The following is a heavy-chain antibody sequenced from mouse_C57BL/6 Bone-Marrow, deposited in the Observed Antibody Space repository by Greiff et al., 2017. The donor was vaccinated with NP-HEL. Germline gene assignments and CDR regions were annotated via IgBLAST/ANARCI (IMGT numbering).Heavy chain of an antibody. Sequence: EVKLQESGPGLVKPSQSLSLTCSVTGYSITSGYYWNWLRRFPGNKLEWVGSISYDGSNNYSPSLTNRISITRDPSQHHFFLLLHSVPAEHTATYYCARAYGNYLDYWGQGTTLTGSS. CDR2: ISYDGSN. CDR1: GYSITSGYY. D-gene: IGHD2-10*02. V-gene: IGHV3-6*01. CDR3: ARAYGNYLDY. J-gene: IGHJ2*01.